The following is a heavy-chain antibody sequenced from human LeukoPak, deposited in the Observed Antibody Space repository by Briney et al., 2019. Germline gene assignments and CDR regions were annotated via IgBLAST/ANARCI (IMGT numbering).Heavy chain of an antibody. CDR2: ISSSGSTI. V-gene: IGHV3-48*03. CDR3: ARGSTNYYDSGGYYPA. D-gene: IGHD3-22*01. J-gene: IGHJ4*02. Sequence: GGSLRLSCAASGFTFSSYEMNWVRQAPGKGLEWVSYISSSGSTIYYADSVKGRFTISRDNAKNSLYLQMNSLRAEDTAVYYCARGSTNYYDSGGYYPAWGQGTLVTVSS. CDR1: GFTFSSYE.